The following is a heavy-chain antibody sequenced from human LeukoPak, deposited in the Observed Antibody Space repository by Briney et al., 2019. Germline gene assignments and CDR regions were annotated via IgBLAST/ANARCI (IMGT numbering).Heavy chain of an antibody. J-gene: IGHJ5*02. D-gene: IGHD3-3*01. CDR1: GGSFSGYY. CDR2: INHSGST. V-gene: IGHV4-34*01. Sequence: PSETLSLTCADCGGSFSGYYWSWIRQPPGKGLEWIGEINHSGSTNYNPSLKSRVTISVDTSKNQFSLKLSSVTAADTAVYYCARGYDFWSGYLSNWFDPWGQGTLVTVSS. CDR3: ARGYDFWSGYLSNWFDP.